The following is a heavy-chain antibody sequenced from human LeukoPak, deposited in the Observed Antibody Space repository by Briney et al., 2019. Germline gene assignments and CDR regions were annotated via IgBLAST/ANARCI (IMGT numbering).Heavy chain of an antibody. CDR3: VKDSPPRYSGSPPAY. J-gene: IGHJ4*02. V-gene: IGHV3-7*03. Sequence: GGPLRLSCAASGFTFSSYWMSWVRQAPGKGLEWVANINKDGGEKYYVDSVKGRFTISRDNAKNSLYLQMHSLRADDTAVYYCVKDSPPRYSGSPPAYWGQGTLVTVSS. CDR2: INKDGGEK. D-gene: IGHD1-26*01. CDR1: GFTFSSYW.